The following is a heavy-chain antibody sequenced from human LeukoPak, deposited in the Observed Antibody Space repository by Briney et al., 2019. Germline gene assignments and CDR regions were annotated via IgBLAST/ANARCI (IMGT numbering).Heavy chain of an antibody. CDR2: IWCDGTTK. D-gene: IGHD5-12*01. J-gene: IGHJ6*03. Sequence: GRSLRLSCAASGFTFSSYGMHWVRQAPGKGLAWVAVIWCDGTTKYYADSVKGRFTISRDNSKNTLSLQMNSLRAEDTAVYYCAKGAGYSAYNYHYYYLDVWGKGTTVTVSS. CDR1: GFTFSSYG. V-gene: IGHV3-33*06. CDR3: AKGAGYSAYNYHYYYLDV.